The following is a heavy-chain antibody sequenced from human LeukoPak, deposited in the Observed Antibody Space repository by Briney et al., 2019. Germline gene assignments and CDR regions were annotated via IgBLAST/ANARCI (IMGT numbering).Heavy chain of an antibody. CDR3: AREGGSYYDILNWFDP. CDR1: GFTFSSYS. J-gene: IGHJ5*02. Sequence: GGSLRLSCAASGFTFSSYSMNWVRQAPGKGLEWVSSISSSSSYIYYADSVKGRFTISRDNDKNTLYLQMNSLRAEDTAVYYCAREGGSYYDILNWFDPCGQGTLVTVSS. CDR2: ISSSSSYI. D-gene: IGHD3-9*01. V-gene: IGHV3-21*01.